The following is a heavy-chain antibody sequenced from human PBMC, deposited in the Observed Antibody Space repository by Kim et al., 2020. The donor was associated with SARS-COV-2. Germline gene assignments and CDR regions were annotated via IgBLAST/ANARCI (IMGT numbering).Heavy chain of an antibody. J-gene: IGHJ2*01. Sequence: SETLSLTCTVSGDSISSDSNYWGWIRQPPGKGLEWLGSIDYTGSTYYNPSLKSRVTISVDTSKNQFSLRLSSMTAADTAVYYCARQGNSWFHWYFDLWGRGTLLTVSS. V-gene: IGHV4-39*01. D-gene: IGHD6-13*01. CDR3: ARQGNSWFHWYFDL. CDR1: GDSISSDSNY. CDR2: IDYTGST.